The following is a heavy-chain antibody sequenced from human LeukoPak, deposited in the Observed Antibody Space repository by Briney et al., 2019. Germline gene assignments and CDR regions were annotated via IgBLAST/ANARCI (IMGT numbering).Heavy chain of an antibody. D-gene: IGHD3-22*01. J-gene: IGHJ3*02. CDR3: ARDKDDYHSSGYYGYDAFDI. CDR2: INPNSGGT. V-gene: IGHV1-2*02. Sequence: ASVKVSCKASGYTFTGYYMHWVRQAPGQGREWMGWINPNSGGTNYAQKFQGRVTMTRDTSISTAYTELSRLRSDDTAVYYCARDKDDYHSSGYYGYDAFDIWGQGTMVTVSS. CDR1: GYTFTGYY.